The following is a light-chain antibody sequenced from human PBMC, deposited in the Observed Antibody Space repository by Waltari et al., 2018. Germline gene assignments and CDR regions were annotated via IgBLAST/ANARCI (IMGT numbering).Light chain of an antibody. V-gene: IGKV3-11*01. CDR1: QSVSIS. J-gene: IGKJ1*01. CDR2: DAS. CDR3: QQRSKWPLT. Sequence: EIVLTQSPATLLLSPGDRATLSCSASQSVSISLAWYQQKPGQAPRLLIYDASNRSTGIPVRFSGSGSGTDFTLTISSLEPEDFAVYYCQQRSKWPLTFGQGTKVEIK.